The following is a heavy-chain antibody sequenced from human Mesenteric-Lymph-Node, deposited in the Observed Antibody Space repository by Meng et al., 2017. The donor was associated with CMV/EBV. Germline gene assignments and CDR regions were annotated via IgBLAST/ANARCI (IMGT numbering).Heavy chain of an antibody. D-gene: IGHD6-6*01. V-gene: IGHV4-31*02. CDR2: IYYSGNT. CDR1: SVTTVGSY. Sequence: SVTTVGSYWSWIRQHPGKGLEWLGHIYYSGNTYYNPSLKSRVIISVDTSKNQFTLNLSSMTAADTAVYYCAREAAIHRSSNNWFDPWGQGTLVTVSS. J-gene: IGHJ5*02. CDR3: AREAAIHRSSNNWFDP.